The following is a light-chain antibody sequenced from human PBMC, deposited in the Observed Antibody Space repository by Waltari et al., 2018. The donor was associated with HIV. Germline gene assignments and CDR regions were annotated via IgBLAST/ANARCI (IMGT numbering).Light chain of an antibody. CDR3: KSSTSRSTPCV. CDR1: NRAIRCHNS. J-gene: IGLJ1*01. Sequence: QSALTPPASVSGSPAQSITIPCTGTNRAIRCHNSLDRYQHHPGKAPQRIMYDVRNRPSGVSKRFSGSKSGNTASLTISALQSEDEADYYCKSSTSRSTPCVCGSGTKVTVL. V-gene: IGLV2-14*03. CDR2: DVR.